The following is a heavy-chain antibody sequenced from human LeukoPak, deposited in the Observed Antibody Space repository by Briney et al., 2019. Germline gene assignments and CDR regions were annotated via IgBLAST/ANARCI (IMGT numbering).Heavy chain of an antibody. V-gene: IGHV1-69*13. Sequence: GASVKVSCKASGGTFSSYAISWVRQAPGQGLEWTGGIIPIFGTANYAQKFQGRVTITADESTSTAYMELSSLRSEDTAVYYCARDRAGYYYDSSGHLAYFDIWGQGTMVTVSS. CDR2: IIPIFGTA. D-gene: IGHD3-22*01. CDR3: ARDRAGYYYDSSGHLAYFDI. J-gene: IGHJ3*02. CDR1: GGTFSSYA.